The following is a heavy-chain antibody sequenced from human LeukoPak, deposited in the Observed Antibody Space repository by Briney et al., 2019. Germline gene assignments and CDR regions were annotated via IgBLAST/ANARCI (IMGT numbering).Heavy chain of an antibody. CDR1: GFTFSDYY. V-gene: IGHV3-11*04. J-gene: IGHJ5*02. D-gene: IGHD3-22*01. CDR2: ISSSGSTI. Sequence: GGSLRLSCAASGFTFSDYYMSWIRQAPGKGLEWVSYISSSGSTIYYADSVKGRFTISRDNAKNSLYLQMNSLRAEDTAVYYCARDLGQYYDTSDNWFDPWGQGTLVTVSS. CDR3: ARDLGQYYDTSDNWFDP.